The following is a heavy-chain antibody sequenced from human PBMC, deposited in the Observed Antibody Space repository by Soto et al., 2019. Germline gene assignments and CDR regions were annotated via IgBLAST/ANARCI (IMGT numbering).Heavy chain of an antibody. CDR2: SSATGAGT. CDR1: GFTFSSYG. J-gene: IGHJ4*02. V-gene: IGHV3-23*01. D-gene: IGHD1-7*01. Sequence: EVQLLESGGGLVQPGGSLRLSCAASGFTFSSYGMTWVRQAPGKGLEWVSFSSATGAGTYYADSVKGRFTISRDNSKYTLYLEMTSLRADDTAVYYCAKDRRAGGNYGFDSDFWGQGALVIVSS. CDR3: AKDRRAGGNYGFDSDF.